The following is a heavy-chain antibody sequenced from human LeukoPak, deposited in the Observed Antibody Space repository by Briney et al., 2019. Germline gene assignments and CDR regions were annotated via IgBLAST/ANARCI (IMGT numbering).Heavy chain of an antibody. J-gene: IGHJ4*02. V-gene: IGHV3-11*06. CDR1: EFVFSDFY. CDR3: ARDQGGYDYPPDY. D-gene: IGHD5-12*01. CDR2: ISSSSSHT. Sequence: PGGSLRLSCGASEFVFSDFYMTWIREAPGKGLEWVSYISSSSSHTNYADSVKGRFTISRDNAKNSLYLQMNSLTAEDTAVYYCARDQGGYDYPPDYWGQGTLVTVYS.